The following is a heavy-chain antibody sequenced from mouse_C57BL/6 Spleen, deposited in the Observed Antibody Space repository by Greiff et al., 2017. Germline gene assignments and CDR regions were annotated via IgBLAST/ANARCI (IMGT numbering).Heavy chain of an antibody. CDR1: GFTFSSYT. V-gene: IGHV5-9*01. J-gene: IGHJ1*03. Sequence: EVKLQESGGGLVKPGGSLKLSCAASGFTFSSYTMSWVRQTPEKRLEWVATISGGGGNTYYPDSVKGRFTISRDNAKNTLYLQMSSLRSEDTALYYCASSLLLRFPGYFDVWGTGTTVTVSS. CDR3: ASSLLLRFPGYFDV. D-gene: IGHD1-1*01. CDR2: ISGGGGNT.